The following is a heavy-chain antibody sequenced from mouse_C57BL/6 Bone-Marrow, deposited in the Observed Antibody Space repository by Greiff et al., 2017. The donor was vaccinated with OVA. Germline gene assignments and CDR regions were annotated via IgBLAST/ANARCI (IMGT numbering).Heavy chain of an antibody. D-gene: IGHD2-4*01. CDR1: GYTFTSYW. CDR3: AGGDCDCPWDFDV. Sequence: QVQLQQPGAELVMPGASVKLSCKASGYTFTSYWMHWVKQRPGQGLEWIGEIDPSDSYTNYNQKFKGKSTLTVDKSSSTAYMQLSSLTSEDSAVYYCAGGDCDCPWDFDVWGTGTTVTVSS. J-gene: IGHJ1*03. CDR2: IDPSDSYT. V-gene: IGHV1-69*01.